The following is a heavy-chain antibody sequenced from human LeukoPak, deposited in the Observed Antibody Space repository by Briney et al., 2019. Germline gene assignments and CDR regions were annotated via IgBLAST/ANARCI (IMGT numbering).Heavy chain of an antibody. J-gene: IGHJ6*04. CDR3: AELGITMIGGV. D-gene: IGHD3-10*02. CDR2: ISGSGGST. CDR1: GCTFSSYA. V-gene: IGHV3-23*01. Sequence: PGGSLRVSCAVSGCTFSSYAMSWVRQAPGKGLEWVSAISGSGGSTYYADSVKGRFTISRDDSKNTLYLQMNSLRAEDTAVYYCAELGITMIGGVWGKGTTVTISS.